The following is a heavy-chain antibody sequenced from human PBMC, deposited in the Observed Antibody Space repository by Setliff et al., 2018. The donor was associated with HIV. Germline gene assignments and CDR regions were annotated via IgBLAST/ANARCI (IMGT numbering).Heavy chain of an antibody. CDR1: GFTFSNRW. CDR2: IRQDGSEK. Sequence: PGESLTISCVASGFTFSNRWMTWVRQAPGKGPEWVANIRQDGSEKYFVDSVRGRFTIARDNAKNSLYLQMNSLRAEDTAVYYCASEMQWAFDAWGQGTLVTVSS. V-gene: IGHV3-7*01. J-gene: IGHJ5*02. CDR3: ASEMQWAFDA. D-gene: IGHD6-19*01.